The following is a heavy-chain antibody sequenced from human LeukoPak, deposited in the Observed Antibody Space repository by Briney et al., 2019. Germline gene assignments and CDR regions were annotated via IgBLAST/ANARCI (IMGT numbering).Heavy chain of an antibody. J-gene: IGHJ4*02. CDR1: GGSISSYY. CDR3: TTPDLAS. V-gene: IGHV3-15*01. CDR2: IKSKTDGGAI. Sequence: ETLSLTCTVSGGSISSYYWSWIRQPPGKGLEWIGRIKSKTDGGAIDYAAPVKGRFTISRDDSRNTLYLQMNSLKTEDTAVYYCTTPDLASWGQGTLVTVSS.